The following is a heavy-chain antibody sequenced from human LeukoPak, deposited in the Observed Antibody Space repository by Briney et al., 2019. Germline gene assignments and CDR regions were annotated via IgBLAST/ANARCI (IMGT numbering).Heavy chain of an antibody. V-gene: IGHV3-30*02. CDR2: IRYDGSDS. J-gene: IGHJ3*02. D-gene: IGHD2-15*01. CDR3: AIALGGEDDI. CDR1: GYTFSNYA. Sequence: PGGSLRLSCSAFGYTFSNYAMHWVRQAPGKGLDWVAFIRYDGSDSYYADSVKGRFTISRDNSKNTLYLQMNSLRAEDTAVYYCAIALGGEDDIWGQGTMVTVSS.